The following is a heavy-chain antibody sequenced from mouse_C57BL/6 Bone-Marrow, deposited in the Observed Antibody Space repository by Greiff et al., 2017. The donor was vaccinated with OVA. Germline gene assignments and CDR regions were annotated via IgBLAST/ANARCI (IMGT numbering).Heavy chain of an antibody. Sequence: QVQLKESGAELARPGASVKLSCKASGYTFTSYGISWVKQRTGQGLEWIGEIYPRSGNTYYNEKFKGKATLTADKSSSTAYMALRSLTSEDSAVYFCARNYDYDVAYWGQGTLVTVSA. V-gene: IGHV1-81*01. CDR1: GYTFTSYG. J-gene: IGHJ3*01. D-gene: IGHD2-4*01. CDR3: ARNYDYDVAY. CDR2: IYPRSGNT.